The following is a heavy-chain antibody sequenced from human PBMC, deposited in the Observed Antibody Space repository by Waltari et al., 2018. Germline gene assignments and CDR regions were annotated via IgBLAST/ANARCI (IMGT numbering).Heavy chain of an antibody. CDR2: INHSGRT. Sequence: QVQLQQWGAGLLKPSETLSLTCVVSGGSFSGYYWSWIRQPPGKGLEWIGEINHSGRTNYNPSLKSRVTISIDTSKIKFSLKLRSVTVADTAVYYCARANTIFGVIRTWYYMDVWGKGTPVTVSS. D-gene: IGHD3-3*01. V-gene: IGHV4-34*01. J-gene: IGHJ6*03. CDR3: ARANTIFGVIRTWYYMDV. CDR1: GGSFSGYY.